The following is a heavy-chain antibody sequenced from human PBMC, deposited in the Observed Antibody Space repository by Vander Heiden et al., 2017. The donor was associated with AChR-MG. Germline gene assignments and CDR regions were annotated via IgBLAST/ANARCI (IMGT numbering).Heavy chain of an antibody. V-gene: IGHV4-34*01. Sequence: QVQLKQWGAGLLKPSETLSLTCAVYGGSFSGYYWSWIRQPPGKGLEWIGEINHSGSTYYSPSLKSRVTVSVDTSNNQFSLKLSAMTDADTAVYYCARRSGYSYGWDYWGQGILVTVSS. CDR2: INHSGST. CDR1: GGSFSGYY. D-gene: IGHD5-18*01. J-gene: IGHJ4*02. CDR3: ARRSGYSYGWDY.